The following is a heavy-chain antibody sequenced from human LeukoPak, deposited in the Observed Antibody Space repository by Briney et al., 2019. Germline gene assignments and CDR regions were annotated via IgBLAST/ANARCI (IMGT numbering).Heavy chain of an antibody. Sequence: ASVKVPCKASGYTFTSYYMHWVRQAPGQGLEWMGWINPNSGGTNYAQKFQGRVTMTRDTSISTAYMELSRLRSDDTAVYYCARVIGVVPAATDAFDIWGQGTMVTVSS. CDR2: INPNSGGT. CDR3: ARVIGVVPAATDAFDI. CDR1: GYTFTSYY. V-gene: IGHV1-2*02. D-gene: IGHD2-2*01. J-gene: IGHJ3*02.